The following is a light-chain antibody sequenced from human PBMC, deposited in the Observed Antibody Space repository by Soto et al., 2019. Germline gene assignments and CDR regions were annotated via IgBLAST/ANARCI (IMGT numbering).Light chain of an antibody. CDR2: AAS. V-gene: IGKV1-39*01. CDR1: QSISSF. J-gene: IGKJ1*01. Sequence: DIQMTQSPSSLSASVGDRVTITCRASQSISSFLNWYQQKPGKAPRLLIYAASSLQSGVPSRFSASGSGTDFTLTISSLQPEDFANYYCQQSYSTPETFGQGTKVEI. CDR3: QQSYSTPET.